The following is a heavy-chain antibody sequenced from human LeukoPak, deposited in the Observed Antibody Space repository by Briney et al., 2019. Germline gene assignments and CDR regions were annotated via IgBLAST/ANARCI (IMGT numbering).Heavy chain of an antibody. CDR3: AKGFTGMDF. CDR1: GFTFSSYG. CDR2: ISYDGSNK. D-gene: IGHD3-16*01. V-gene: IGHV3-30*18. J-gene: IGHJ4*02. Sequence: GRSLRLSCAASGFTFSSYGMHWVRRAAGKGLEWVAVISYDGSNKYYADSVKGRFSISRDNSRNTLYLQMNGLRAEDTAVYYCAKGFTGMDFWGQGSLVTVSS.